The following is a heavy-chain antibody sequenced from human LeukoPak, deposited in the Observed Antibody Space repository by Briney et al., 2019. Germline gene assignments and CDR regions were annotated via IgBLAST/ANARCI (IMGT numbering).Heavy chain of an antibody. Sequence: GESLRLSCAASGFTFSSYAMSWVRPAPGKGLEWVSGITGSGGGTYYADSVKGRFTISRDSSSSTLFLQMKSLRAEDTATYYCAKEVAAGRKGIDYWGQGILVTVSS. V-gene: IGHV3-23*01. CDR1: GFTFSSYA. CDR2: ITGSGGGT. CDR3: AKEVAAGRKGIDY. D-gene: IGHD6-6*01. J-gene: IGHJ4*02.